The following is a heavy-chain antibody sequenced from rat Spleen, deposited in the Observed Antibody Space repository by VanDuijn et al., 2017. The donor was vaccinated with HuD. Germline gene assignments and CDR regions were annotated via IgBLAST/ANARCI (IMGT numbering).Heavy chain of an antibody. J-gene: IGHJ3*01. CDR1: GFTFSDYG. D-gene: IGHD1-11*01. CDR2: IIYDGSST. Sequence: EVQLVESGGGLVQPGRSLKLSCVASGFTFSDYGMAWVRQAPTKGLEWVATIIYDGSSTYYRDSVKGRSTISRDNAKSTLYLQMDSLRSEDTATYYCTTHEDGGYPFTFWGQGTLVTVSS. CDR3: TTHEDGGYPFTF. V-gene: IGHV5-29*01.